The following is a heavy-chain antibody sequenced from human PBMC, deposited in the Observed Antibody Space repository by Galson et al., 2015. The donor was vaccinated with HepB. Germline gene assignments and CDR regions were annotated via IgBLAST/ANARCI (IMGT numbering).Heavy chain of an antibody. V-gene: IGHV3-13*01. D-gene: IGHD5-12*01. J-gene: IGHJ2*01. CDR1: GFTFSSYD. Sequence: SLRLSCAASGFTFSSYDMHWVRQATGKGLEWVSAIGTAGDTYYPGSVKGRFTISRENAKNSLFLQMNSLRAGDTAVYYCARAGVATENFPSPPTWYFDLWGRGTLVSVSS. CDR3: ARAGVATENFPSPPTWYFDL. CDR2: IGTAGDT.